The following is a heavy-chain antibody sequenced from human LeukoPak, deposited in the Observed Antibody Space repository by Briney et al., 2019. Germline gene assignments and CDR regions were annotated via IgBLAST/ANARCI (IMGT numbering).Heavy chain of an antibody. Sequence: PGGSLRLSCAASGFTFSGSAMHWVRQASGKGLEWVGRIRSKANSYATAYAASVQGRFTISRDDSKNTAYLKMNSLKTEDTAVYYCTRHYDDYVWGSYRYGYDYWGQGTLVTVSS. CDR3: TRHYDDYVWGSYRYGYDY. CDR1: GFTFSGSA. D-gene: IGHD3-16*02. CDR2: IRSKANSYAT. J-gene: IGHJ4*02. V-gene: IGHV3-73*01.